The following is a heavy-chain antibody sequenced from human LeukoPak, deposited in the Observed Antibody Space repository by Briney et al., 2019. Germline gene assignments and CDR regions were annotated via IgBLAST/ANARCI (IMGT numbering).Heavy chain of an antibody. Sequence: SETLSLTCTVSGGSISSGSYYWSWIRQPPGKGLEYIGFIYYTGSTFYNPSLKSRVTISLDTSKNQFSLKLNSVTAADTAVFYCARARGYYGGPFDYWGQGTLVTVSS. V-gene: IGHV4-61*01. D-gene: IGHD4-23*01. CDR3: ARARGYYGGPFDY. CDR1: GGSISSGSYY. J-gene: IGHJ4*02. CDR2: IYYTGST.